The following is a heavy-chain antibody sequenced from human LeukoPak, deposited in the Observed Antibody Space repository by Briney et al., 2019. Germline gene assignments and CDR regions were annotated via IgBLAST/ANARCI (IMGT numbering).Heavy chain of an antibody. J-gene: IGHJ5*02. CDR2: ISAYNGKV. CDR1: GYTFTSYA. V-gene: IGHV1-18*01. Sequence: ASVKVSCKASGYTFTSYAITWVRQAPGQGLEWMGWISAYNGKVNYVQELQGRLTLTTDTSTSTAYMELRSLRSDDTAIYYCARDLRYSYAYGFDPWGQGTLVTVSS. D-gene: IGHD5-18*01. CDR3: ARDLRYSYAYGFDP.